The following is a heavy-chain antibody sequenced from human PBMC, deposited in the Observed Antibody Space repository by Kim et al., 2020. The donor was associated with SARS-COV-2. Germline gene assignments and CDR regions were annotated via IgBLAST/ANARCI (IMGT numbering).Heavy chain of an antibody. J-gene: IGHJ6*02. CDR2: ISGDGGST. CDR1: GFTFDDYA. Sequence: GGSLRLSCAASGFTFDDYAMHWVRQAPGKGLEWVSLISGDGGSTYYADSVKGRFTISRDNSKNSLYLQMNSLRTEDTALYYCAKQLLPMGYYYGMDVWGQGTTVTVSS. CDR3: AKQLLPMGYYYGMDV. V-gene: IGHV3-43*02. D-gene: IGHD2-2*01.